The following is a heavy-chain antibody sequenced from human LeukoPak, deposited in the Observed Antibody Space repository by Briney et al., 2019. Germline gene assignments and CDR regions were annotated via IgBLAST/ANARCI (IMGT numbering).Heavy chain of an antibody. J-gene: IGHJ4*02. CDR3: ARLGVWGSYRYLDY. Sequence: GGSLRLSCAASGFTFSSYWMSWVRQAPGKGLEWVANIKQDGSENYYVDSVKGRFTISRDNAKNSLYLQMNSLRAEDTAVYYCARLGVWGSYRYLDYWGQGTLVTVSS. CDR1: GFTFSSYW. CDR2: IKQDGSEN. V-gene: IGHV3-7*03. D-gene: IGHD3-16*02.